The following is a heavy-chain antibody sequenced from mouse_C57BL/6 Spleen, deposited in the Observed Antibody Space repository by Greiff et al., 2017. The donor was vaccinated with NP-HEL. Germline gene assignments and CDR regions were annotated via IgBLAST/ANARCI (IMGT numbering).Heavy chain of an antibody. J-gene: IGHJ2*01. CDR3: ARGLYYDGSSYFDY. CDR2: IYPGSGST. CDR1: GYTFTSYW. Sequence: QVQLQQPGAELVKPGASVKMSCKASGYTFTSYWITWVKQRPGQGLEWIGDIYPGSGSTNYNEKFKSKATLTVDTSSSTAYMQLSSLTSEDSAVYYCARGLYYDGSSYFDYWGQGTTLTVSS. D-gene: IGHD1-1*01. V-gene: IGHV1-55*01.